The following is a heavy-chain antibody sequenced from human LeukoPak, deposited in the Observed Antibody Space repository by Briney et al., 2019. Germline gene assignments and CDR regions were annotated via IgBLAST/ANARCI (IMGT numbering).Heavy chain of an antibody. CDR1: GYTFTSYG. D-gene: IGHD3-10*01. V-gene: IGHV1-18*01. CDR2: ISAYNGNT. CDR3: ARAHIGGELPYDTRPADFDY. Sequence: LGASVKVSCKASGYTFTSYGISWVRQAPGQGLEWMGWISAYNGNTNYAQKFQGRVTITADKSTSTAYMELSSLRSEDTAVYYCARAHIGGELPYDTRPADFDYWGQGTLVTVSS. J-gene: IGHJ4*02.